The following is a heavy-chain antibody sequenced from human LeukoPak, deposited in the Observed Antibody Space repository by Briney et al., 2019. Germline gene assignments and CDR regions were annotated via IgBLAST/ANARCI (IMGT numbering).Heavy chain of an antibody. J-gene: IGHJ4*02. CDR1: GFTFDDYA. D-gene: IGHD2-2*01. CDR3: AKTIKPYCSSTSCYVDYFDY. V-gene: IGHV3-9*01. CDR2: ISWNSGSI. Sequence: GRSLRLSCAASGFTFDDYAMHWVRQAPGKGLEWVSGISWNSGSIGYADSVKGRLTISRDNAKNSLYLQMNSLRAEDTALYYCAKTIKPYCSSTSCYVDYFDYWGQGTLVTVSS.